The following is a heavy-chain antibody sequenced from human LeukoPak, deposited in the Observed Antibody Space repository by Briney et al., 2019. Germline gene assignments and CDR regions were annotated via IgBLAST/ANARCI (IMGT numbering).Heavy chain of an antibody. CDR3: ARDQGECGGDCYSRDPTYYFDY. CDR2: MNPNSGNT. Sequence: ASVKVSCKASGYTFTSYDINWVRQATGQGLEWMGWMNPNSGNTGYAQKFQGRVTITRNTSISTAYMELSSLRSEDTAVYYCARDQGECGGDCYSRDPTYYFDYWGQGTLVTVSS. D-gene: IGHD2-21*01. V-gene: IGHV1-8*03. J-gene: IGHJ4*02. CDR1: GYTFTSYD.